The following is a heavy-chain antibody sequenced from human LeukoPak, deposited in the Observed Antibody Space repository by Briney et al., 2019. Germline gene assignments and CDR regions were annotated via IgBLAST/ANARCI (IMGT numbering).Heavy chain of an antibody. D-gene: IGHD5-18*01. CDR1: GFTFSSYA. V-gene: IGHV3-30-3*01. J-gene: IGHJ6*02. Sequence: GRSLRLSCAVSGFTFSSYAMHWVRQAPGKGLEWVAVISYDGSNKYYADSVKGRFTISRDNSKNTLYLPMNSLRAEDTAVYYCARVDTAMEIYYYYGMDVWGQGTTVTVSS. CDR3: ARVDTAMEIYYYYGMDV. CDR2: ISYDGSNK.